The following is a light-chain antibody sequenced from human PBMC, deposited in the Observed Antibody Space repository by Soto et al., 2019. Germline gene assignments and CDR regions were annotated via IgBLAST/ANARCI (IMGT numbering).Light chain of an antibody. Sequence: QSVLTQPRSVSGSPGQSVTISCTGTSSDVGGYNYVSWYQQYPGKVPKLMIYDVSKRPSGVPDRFSGSKSGNTASLTISGLQAEDEADYYCCSYAASYTPLYVFGTGTKVTVL. CDR3: CSYAASYTPLYV. V-gene: IGLV2-11*01. J-gene: IGLJ1*01. CDR1: SSDVGGYNY. CDR2: DVS.